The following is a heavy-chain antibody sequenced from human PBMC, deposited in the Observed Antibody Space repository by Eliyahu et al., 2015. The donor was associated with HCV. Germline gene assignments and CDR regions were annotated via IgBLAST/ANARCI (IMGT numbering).Heavy chain of an antibody. V-gene: IGHV1-46*01. Sequence: QVQLVQSGPXVKXPGASVNVSCKASGYTXTTNXXHWVRXASGRGLEWMGIIXPSVGGTHYAQRXQGRVTMTTDMSTSTVYMELTSLSPEDTALYYCVRAGSGTYYVHWGQGTLVTVSS. CDR2: IXPSVGGT. CDR1: GYTXTTNX. J-gene: IGHJ4*02. CDR3: VRAGSGTYYVH. D-gene: IGHD3-10*01.